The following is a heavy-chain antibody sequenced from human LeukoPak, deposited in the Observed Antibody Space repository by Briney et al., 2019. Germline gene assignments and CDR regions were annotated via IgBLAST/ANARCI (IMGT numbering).Heavy chain of an antibody. D-gene: IGHD2-15*01. J-gene: IGHJ4*02. Sequence: SETLSLTCTVSGGSISNYFWSWIRQPAGKGLEWIWRIHDNGDSNHTPSLKSRVTMSLDTSRNQVSLKLASVTAADTAVYYCARAPSGCGGTCPSDHWGPGTQATVSS. CDR1: GGSISNYF. V-gene: IGHV4-4*07. CDR2: IHDNGDS. CDR3: ARAPSGCGGTCPSDH.